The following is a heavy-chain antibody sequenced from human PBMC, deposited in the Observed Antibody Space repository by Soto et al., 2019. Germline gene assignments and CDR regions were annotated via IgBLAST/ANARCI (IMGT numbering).Heavy chain of an antibody. CDR1: GFTFSSYG. CDR3: AKDRYDSSGYYIFDY. V-gene: IGHV3-30*18. Sequence: QVQLVESGGGVVQPGRSLRLSCAASGFTFSSYGMHWVRQAPGKGLEWVAVISYDGSNKYYADSVKGRFTISRDNSKNTLYLQMNSLRAEDTAVYYCAKDRYDSSGYYIFDYWGQGTLVTVSS. CDR2: ISYDGSNK. D-gene: IGHD3-22*01. J-gene: IGHJ4*02.